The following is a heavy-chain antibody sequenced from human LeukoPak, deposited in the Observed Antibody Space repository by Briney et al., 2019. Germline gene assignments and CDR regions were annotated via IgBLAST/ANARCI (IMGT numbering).Heavy chain of an antibody. J-gene: IGHJ4*02. V-gene: IGHV3-7*03. CDR1: GFTFSSYW. CDR2: IKQDGSEK. D-gene: IGHD4-17*01. CDR3: APYGDYGGFDY. Sequence: GGSLRLSCAASGFTFSSYWMTWVRQAPGKGLEWVANIKQDGSEKYYVDSVKGRFTISRDNAKNSLYLQMNSLRAEDTAVYYCAPYGDYGGFDYWGQGNLVTVSS.